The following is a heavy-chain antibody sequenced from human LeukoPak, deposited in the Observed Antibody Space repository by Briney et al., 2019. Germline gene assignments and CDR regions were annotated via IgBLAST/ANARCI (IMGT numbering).Heavy chain of an antibody. Sequence: GGSLRLSCAASGFTFSNYEMNWVRQAPGKGLEWVSYIISSGSTIYYALSLKGRFTISRDNAKNSLYLQMNSLRAEDTAVYYCARGRYCSGGSCYFDYWGQGTLVTVSS. D-gene: IGHD2-15*01. CDR2: IISSGSTI. J-gene: IGHJ4*02. CDR1: GFTFSNYE. V-gene: IGHV3-48*03. CDR3: ARGRYCSGGSCYFDY.